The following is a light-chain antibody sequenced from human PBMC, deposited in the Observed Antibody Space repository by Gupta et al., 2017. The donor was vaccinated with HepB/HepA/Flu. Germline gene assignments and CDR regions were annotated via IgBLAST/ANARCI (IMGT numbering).Light chain of an antibody. CDR1: QSVSSN. J-gene: IGKJ1*01. Sequence: EIVMTQSPATLSVSPGERATLSCRASQSVSSNLAWYQQKPGQAPRLLIYGASTRDTGIPARFSGSGCGTEFTLTISSRQSEDFAVYYCQQYKNWPQWTFGQGTKVEIK. V-gene: IGKV3-15*01. CDR3: QQYKNWPQWT. CDR2: GAS.